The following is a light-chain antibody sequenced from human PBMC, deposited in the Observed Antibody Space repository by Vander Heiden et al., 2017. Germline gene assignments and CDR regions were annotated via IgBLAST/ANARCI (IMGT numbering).Light chain of an antibody. Sequence: SYELTQPPSVSAAPGPTASITCAGDKLGEKYAGWYPQKAGQSPVLVFYTDGIRSSGIPERFSGSHSGITATLTIRGTQARDEADYYCQAWNSSTGVFGGGTKLTVL. CDR2: TDG. V-gene: IGLV3-1*01. J-gene: IGLJ3*02. CDR3: QAWNSSTGV. CDR1: KLGEKY.